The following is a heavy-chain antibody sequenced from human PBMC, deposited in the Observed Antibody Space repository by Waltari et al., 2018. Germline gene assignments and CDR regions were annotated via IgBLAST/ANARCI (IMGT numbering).Heavy chain of an antibody. D-gene: IGHD3-10*01. CDR1: AYSISSGYY. CDR3: ASGVSNY. Sequence: QVQLQESGPGLVKPSETLSLTCTVSAYSISSGYYWGWIRQPPGKGLEWIGSIYHSGSTYYNPSLKIRVTLSVYASKNQFSLRLTSVTAADTAVYYCASGVSNYWGQGTLVTVSS. J-gene: IGHJ4*02. CDR2: IYHSGST. V-gene: IGHV4-38-2*02.